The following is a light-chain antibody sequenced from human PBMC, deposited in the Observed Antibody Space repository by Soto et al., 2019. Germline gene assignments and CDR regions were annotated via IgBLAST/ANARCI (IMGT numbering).Light chain of an antibody. V-gene: IGLV1-51*01. CDR2: DNN. CDR1: SSNIGTYY. CDR3: GTWDSSLSAVV. J-gene: IGLJ2*01. Sequence: QSVLTQAPSVSAAPGQKVAISCSGSSSNIGTYYVSWYQHVPGAAPKLLIYDNNERPSGIPDRFSGSKSGTSATLGITGLQTEDEADYHCGTWDSSLSAVVFGGGTQLTV.